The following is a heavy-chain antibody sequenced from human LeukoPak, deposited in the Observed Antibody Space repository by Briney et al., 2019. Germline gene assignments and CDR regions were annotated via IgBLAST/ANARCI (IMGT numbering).Heavy chain of an antibody. D-gene: IGHD2-2*01. V-gene: IGHV1-18*01. CDR2: ISAYNGNT. CDR3: ASELGPTSCPGCWAFDI. CDR1: GYTFTSYG. Sequence: GASVKVSCKASGYTFTSYGISWVRQAPGQGLEWMGWISAYNGNTNYAQKLQGRVTMTTDTSTSTAYMELRSLRSDDTAVYYCASELGPTSCPGCWAFDIWGQGTMVTVSS. J-gene: IGHJ3*02.